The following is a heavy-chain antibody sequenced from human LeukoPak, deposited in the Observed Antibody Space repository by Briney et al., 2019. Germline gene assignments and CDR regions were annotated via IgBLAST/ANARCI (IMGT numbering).Heavy chain of an antibody. Sequence: SVKVSCTVSGYTLTELSMHWVRQAPGQGLEWMGGIIPIFGTANYAQKFQGRVTITADESTSTAYMELSSLRSEDTAVYYCATSHLGYCSGGSCYFDYWGQGTLVTVSS. J-gene: IGHJ4*02. CDR1: GYTLTELS. V-gene: IGHV1-69*13. CDR2: IIPIFGTA. D-gene: IGHD2-15*01. CDR3: ATSHLGYCSGGSCYFDY.